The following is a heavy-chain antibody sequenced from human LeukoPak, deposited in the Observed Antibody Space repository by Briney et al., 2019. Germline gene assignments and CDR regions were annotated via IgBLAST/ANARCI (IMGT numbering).Heavy chain of an antibody. CDR3: AKGTKEYCSGGSCYHFDY. D-gene: IGHD2-15*01. CDR2: IYTGGST. J-gene: IGHJ4*02. V-gene: IGHV3-53*01. CDR1: GYTVSGNY. Sequence: ASVRLSCEASGYTVSGNYMSWVRLAAGQGLEWNSVIYTGGSTYYEDSVKSRFTISRDNSKNTLYLQMNSLRAEDTAVYYCAKGTKEYCSGGSCYHFDYWGQGTLVTVSS.